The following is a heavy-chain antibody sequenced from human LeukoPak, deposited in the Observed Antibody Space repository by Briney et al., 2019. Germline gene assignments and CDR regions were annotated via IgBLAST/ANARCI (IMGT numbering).Heavy chain of an antibody. CDR3: ALTVSSSWYGYFQH. D-gene: IGHD6-13*01. CDR2: IIPIFGTA. J-gene: IGHJ1*01. Sequence: SVKVSCKASGGTFSSYTISWVRQAPGQGLEWMGRIIPIFGTANYAQKFQGRVTITTDESTSTAYTELSSLRSEDTAVYYCALTVSSSWYGYFQHWGQGTLVTVSS. V-gene: IGHV1-69*05. CDR1: GGTFSSYT.